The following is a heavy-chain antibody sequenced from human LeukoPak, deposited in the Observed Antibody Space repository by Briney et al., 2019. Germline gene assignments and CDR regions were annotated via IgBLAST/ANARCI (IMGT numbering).Heavy chain of an antibody. CDR2: IWYDGSNK. D-gene: IGHD6-19*01. Sequence: GRSLRLSCAASGFTFSSYGMHWVRQAPGKGLEWVAVIWYDGSNKYYVDSVKGRFTISRDNSKNTLYLQMNSLRAEDTAVYYCARERQWLATDAFDIWGQGTMVTVSS. V-gene: IGHV3-33*01. CDR1: GFTFSSYG. CDR3: ARERQWLATDAFDI. J-gene: IGHJ3*02.